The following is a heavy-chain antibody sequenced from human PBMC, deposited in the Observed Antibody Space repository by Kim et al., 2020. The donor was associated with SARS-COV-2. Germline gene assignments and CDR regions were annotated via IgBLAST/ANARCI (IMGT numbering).Heavy chain of an antibody. CDR1: GFTFSSYA. J-gene: IGHJ2*01. CDR2: XSGSGGST. Sequence: GGSLRLSCAASGFTFSSYAMSWVRQAPGKGLXWVSAXSGSGGSTYYADSVKGRXXISRXXXKNTXXLXXXSLRXXDTXVXYXXXEAXXXWY. CDR3: XXEAXXXWY. V-gene: IGHV3-23*01.